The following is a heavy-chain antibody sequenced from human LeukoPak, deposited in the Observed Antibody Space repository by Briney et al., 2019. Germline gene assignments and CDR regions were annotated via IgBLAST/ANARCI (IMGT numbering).Heavy chain of an antibody. J-gene: IGHJ4*02. CDR2: IHHSGST. CDR1: GGSINSGNYY. Sequence: SEILSLTCTVSGGSINSGNYYWGWIRQPPGKGLEWIGNIHHSGSTYYSPSLKSRVTISVDTSKTQFSLKMNSVTAADTAVYYCARRRGGTSDYDYWGQGTLVTVSS. D-gene: IGHD2-15*01. V-gene: IGHV4-39*01. CDR3: ARRRGGTSDYDY.